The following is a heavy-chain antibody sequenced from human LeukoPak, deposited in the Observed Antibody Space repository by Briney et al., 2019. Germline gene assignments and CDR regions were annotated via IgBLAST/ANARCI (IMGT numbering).Heavy chain of an antibody. J-gene: IGHJ5*02. CDR2: IYYSGST. CDR1: GGSISSSSYY. CDR3: ARVKRYVNWFDP. V-gene: IGHV4-39*07. D-gene: IGHD3-16*01. Sequence: SETLSLTCTVSGGSISSSSYYWGWIRQPPGKGLEWIGSIYYSGSTYYNPSLKSRLTISLDTSKNQFSLKLNSVTAADTAVYYCARVKRYVNWFDPWGQGTLVTVSS.